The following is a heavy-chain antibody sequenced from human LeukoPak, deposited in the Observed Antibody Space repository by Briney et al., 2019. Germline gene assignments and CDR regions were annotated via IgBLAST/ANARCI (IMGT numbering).Heavy chain of an antibody. J-gene: IGHJ4*02. Sequence: GGSLRLSCATSGFPFSDFSMTWVRQAPGKGLEWISTTNSGGTSTYYAESVKGRFTISRDNSKNALYLQMSSLRVEDTAIYYCAKQSYARSLGEGGPGTLVTVSS. D-gene: IGHD2-8*01. CDR3: AKQSYARSLGE. CDR2: TNSGGTST. CDR1: GFPFSDFS. V-gene: IGHV3-23*01.